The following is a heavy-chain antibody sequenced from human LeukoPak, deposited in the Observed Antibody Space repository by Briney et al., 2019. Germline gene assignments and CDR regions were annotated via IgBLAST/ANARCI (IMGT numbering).Heavy chain of an antibody. Sequence: SETLSLTCAVYGGSFSGYYWSWIRQPPGKGLEWIGEINHSGSTNYNPSLKSRVTISVDTSKNQFSLKLSSVTAADTAVYYCARDNGWFDPWGQGTLVTVSS. CDR1: GGSFSGYY. CDR2: INHSGST. V-gene: IGHV4-34*01. CDR3: ARDNGWFDP. J-gene: IGHJ5*02. D-gene: IGHD1-14*01.